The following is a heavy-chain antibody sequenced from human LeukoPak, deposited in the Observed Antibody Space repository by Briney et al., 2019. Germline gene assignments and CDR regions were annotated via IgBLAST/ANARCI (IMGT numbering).Heavy chain of an antibody. CDR3: AAGIAAAGNRYFDY. CDR1: GGSISSYY. CDR2: IYYSGST. V-gene: IGHV4-59*01. J-gene: IGHJ4*02. D-gene: IGHD6-13*01. Sequence: PSETLSLTCTVSGGSISSYYWSWIRQPPGKGLEWIGYIYYSGSTNYNPSLKSRVTISVDMSKNQFSLKLSSVTAADTAVYYCAAGIAAAGNRYFDYWGQGTLVTVSS.